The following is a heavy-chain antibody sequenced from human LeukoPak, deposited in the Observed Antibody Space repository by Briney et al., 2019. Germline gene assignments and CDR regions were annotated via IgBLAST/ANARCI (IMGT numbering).Heavy chain of an antibody. CDR1: GFTFSNYW. V-gene: IGHV3-74*01. CDR2: INSDGSSR. D-gene: IGHD6-13*01. Sequence: GGSLRLSCAASGFTFSNYWMHWARQAPGKGLVWVSRINSDGSSRNYADSVKGRFTISRDNAKNTVYLQMNSLRAEDTAVYYCASASSHRIAAGGDYWGQGTLVTVSS. J-gene: IGHJ4*02. CDR3: ASASSHRIAAGGDY.